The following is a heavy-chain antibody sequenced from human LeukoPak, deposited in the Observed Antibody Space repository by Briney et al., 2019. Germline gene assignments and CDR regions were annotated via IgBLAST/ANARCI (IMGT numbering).Heavy chain of an antibody. V-gene: IGHV4-59*08. CDR2: VYSSGNT. J-gene: IGHJ4*02. Sequence: SETLSLTCSVSGGSVSSYYWNWIRQPPGRGLEWIGYVYSSGNTEYNPSLKSRVTISVDTSKNQFSLRLTSVTAADTAVYYCASTSFLGGDPADYWGQGTLVTVSS. CDR1: GGSVSSYY. D-gene: IGHD2-21*02. CDR3: ASTSFLGGDPADY.